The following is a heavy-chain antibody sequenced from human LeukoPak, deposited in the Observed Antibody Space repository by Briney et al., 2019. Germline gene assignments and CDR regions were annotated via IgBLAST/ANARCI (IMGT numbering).Heavy chain of an antibody. D-gene: IGHD2-2*01. J-gene: IGHJ4*02. Sequence: AGGSLRLSCAASGFTFSSYAMSWVRQTPGKGLEWVSAITSSSSGGITYYPDSVKGRFTISRDNSKNTLYLQMDSLRAEDSAVFYCAKGGWGVPTARGLDYWGQGTLVTVS. CDR3: AKGGWGVPTARGLDY. V-gene: IGHV3-23*01. CDR2: ITSSSSGGIT. CDR1: GFTFSSYA.